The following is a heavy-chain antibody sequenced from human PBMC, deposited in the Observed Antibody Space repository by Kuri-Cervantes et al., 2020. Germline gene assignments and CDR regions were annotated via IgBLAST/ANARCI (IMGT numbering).Heavy chain of an antibody. CDR2: IYSGGST. CDR1: GFTVSSNY. J-gene: IGHJ3*02. CDR3: ARGPSYTHYDYIWGSYRQRAFDI. V-gene: IGHV3-53*01. Sequence: GGSLRLSCAASGFTVSSNYMSWVRQAPGKGLEWVSVIYSGGSTYYADSVKGRFTISRDNAKNSLYLQMNSLRAEDTAVYYCARGPSYTHYDYIWGSYRQRAFDIWGQGTMVTVSS. D-gene: IGHD3-16*02.